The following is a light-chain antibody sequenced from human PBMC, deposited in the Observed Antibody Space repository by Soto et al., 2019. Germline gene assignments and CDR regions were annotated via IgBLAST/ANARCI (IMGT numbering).Light chain of an antibody. CDR1: SSNIGNNY. Sequence: QSVLTQPPSVSAAPGQKVTISCSGNSSNIGNNYVSWYQQLPGTAPTLLFYDNTKRPSGIPDRFSGSKSGTSATLGISGLQTGDEADYYCATWDSTPSAYVFGTGTKVTVL. J-gene: IGLJ1*01. CDR2: DNT. V-gene: IGLV1-51*01. CDR3: ATWDSTPSAYV.